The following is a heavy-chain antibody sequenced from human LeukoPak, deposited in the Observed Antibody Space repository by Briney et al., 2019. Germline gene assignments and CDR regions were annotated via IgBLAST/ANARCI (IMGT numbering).Heavy chain of an antibody. Sequence: PGGSLRLSCAASGFTFSSYAMHWVRQAPGKGLEWVAVISYDGSNKYYADSVKGRFTISRDNSKNTLYLQMNSLRAEDTAVYYCAREGNGITGTTVGLPVRWGQGTLVTVSS. CDR1: GFTFSSYA. V-gene: IGHV3-30-3*01. J-gene: IGHJ4*02. D-gene: IGHD1-7*01. CDR3: AREGNGITGTTVGLPVR. CDR2: ISYDGSNK.